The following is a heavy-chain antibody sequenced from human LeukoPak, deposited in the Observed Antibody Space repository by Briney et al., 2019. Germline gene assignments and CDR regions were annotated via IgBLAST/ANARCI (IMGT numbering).Heavy chain of an antibody. Sequence: ASVKVSCKASGYTFTSYSISWVRQAPGQGLEWMGWISAYNGNTNYAQKLQGRVTMTTDTSTSTAYMELRSLRSDDTAVYYCARYHLRWSLPFDAFDIWGQGTMVTVSS. CDR1: GYTFTSYS. CDR3: ARYHLRWSLPFDAFDI. V-gene: IGHV1-18*01. CDR2: ISAYNGNT. D-gene: IGHD2-21*01. J-gene: IGHJ3*02.